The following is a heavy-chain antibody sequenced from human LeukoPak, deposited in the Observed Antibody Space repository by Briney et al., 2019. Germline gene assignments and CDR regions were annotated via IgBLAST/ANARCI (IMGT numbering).Heavy chain of an antibody. J-gene: IGHJ1*01. CDR2: IYHSGST. CDR3: ASSLWDFWSGYSFQH. Sequence: SETLSLTCTVSGYSISSGYYWGWIRQPPGKGLGWIGSIYHSGSTYYNPSLKSRVTISVDTSKNQFSLKLSSVTAADTAVYYCASSLWDFWSGYSFQHWGQGTLVTVSS. V-gene: IGHV4-38-2*02. CDR1: GYSISSGYY. D-gene: IGHD3-3*01.